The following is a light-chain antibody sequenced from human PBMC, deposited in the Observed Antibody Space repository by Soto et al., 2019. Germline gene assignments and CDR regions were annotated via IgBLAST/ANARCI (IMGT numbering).Light chain of an antibody. CDR2: DVS. J-gene: IGLJ1*01. CDR1: SSDVGGYSY. V-gene: IGLV2-14*01. CDR3: ASYTTSSTYV. Sequence: ALTQPASVSGSPGQSIAISCTGTSSDVGGYSYVSWYQQQPGKAPKLVISDVSNRPSGVSDRFSGSKSGNTASLTISGLQTEDEADYYCASYTTSSTYVFGTGTKAPS.